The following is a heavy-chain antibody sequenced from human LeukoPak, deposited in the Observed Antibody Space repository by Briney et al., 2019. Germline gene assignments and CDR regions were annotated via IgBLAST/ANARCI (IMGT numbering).Heavy chain of an antibody. CDR3: ARGPFDGGYLEY. V-gene: IGHV3-53*01. CDR2: IYSGGST. CDR1: GFTVDSNY. Sequence: GGSLRLSCAASGFTVDSNYMSWVRQAPGKGLEWVSVIYSGGSTYHADSVKGRFTISRDNSKNTLCLQMNTLRAEDTAVYYCARGPFDGGYLEYWGQGTLVTVSS. J-gene: IGHJ4*02. D-gene: IGHD3-22*01.